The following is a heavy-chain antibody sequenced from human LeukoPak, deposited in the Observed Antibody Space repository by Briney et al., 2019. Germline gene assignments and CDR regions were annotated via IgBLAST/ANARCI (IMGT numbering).Heavy chain of an antibody. D-gene: IGHD3-22*01. CDR2: INHSGST. J-gene: IGHJ4*02. CDR1: GGSFSGYY. V-gene: IGHV4-34*01. CDR3: ARPSYDSSGNDY. Sequence: SGTLSLTCAVYGGSFSGYYWSWIRQPPGKGLEWIGEINHSGSTNYNPSLKSRVTISVDTSKNQFSLKLSSVTAADTAVYYCARPSYDSSGNDYWGQGTLVTVSS.